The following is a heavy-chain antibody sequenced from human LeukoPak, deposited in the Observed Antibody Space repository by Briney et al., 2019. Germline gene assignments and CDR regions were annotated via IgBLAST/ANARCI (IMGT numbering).Heavy chain of an antibody. CDR2: ISGSGGST. Sequence: GISGSGGSTYYADSGKGRFTISRDNSKNTLYLQMNSLRAEDTAVYYCAKEDYDFWSGYSSYWGQGTLVTVSS. J-gene: IGHJ4*02. D-gene: IGHD3-3*01. CDR3: AKEDYDFWSGYSSY. V-gene: IGHV3-23*01.